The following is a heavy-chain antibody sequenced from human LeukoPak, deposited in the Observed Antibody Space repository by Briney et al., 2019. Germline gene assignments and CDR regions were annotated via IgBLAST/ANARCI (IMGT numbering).Heavy chain of an antibody. D-gene: IGHD2-2*01. Sequence: SETLFLTCTVSGGSVSSGDTYWSWIRQPPGKGLEWIGSIYYSGSTYYNPSLKSRVTISVDTSKNQFSLKLSSVTAADTAVYYCARVKVVPASTSYYYYGMDVWGQGTTVTVSS. CDR1: GGSVSSGDTY. CDR3: ARVKVVPASTSYYYYGMDV. J-gene: IGHJ6*02. V-gene: IGHV4-30-4*01. CDR2: IYYSGST.